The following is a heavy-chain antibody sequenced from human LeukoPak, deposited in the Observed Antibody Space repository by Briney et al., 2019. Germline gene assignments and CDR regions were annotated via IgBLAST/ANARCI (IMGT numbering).Heavy chain of an antibody. Sequence: GRSLRLSCAASGFTFSSYAMHWVRQAPGKGLEWVAVISYDGSNKYYADSVKGRFTISRDNSKNTLYLQMNSLRAEDTAVCYCARDPDVGIAVAGYYFDYWGQGTLVTVSS. V-gene: IGHV3-30-3*01. CDR2: ISYDGSNK. J-gene: IGHJ4*02. CDR1: GFTFSSYA. D-gene: IGHD6-19*01. CDR3: ARDPDVGIAVAGYYFDY.